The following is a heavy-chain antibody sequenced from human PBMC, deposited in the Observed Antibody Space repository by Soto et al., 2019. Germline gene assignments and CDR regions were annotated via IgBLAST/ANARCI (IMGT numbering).Heavy chain of an antibody. D-gene: IGHD4-17*01. V-gene: IGHV3-72*01. Sequence: GGSLRLSYAASGLTFSYRYMDWVRQSPGKGLEWVGRIRKKTNSYTTEYAASVKGRFIISRDDSTNSLYLQMSSLKTEDTAVYYCTTVTTVDYYFDYWGQGTLVTVSS. CDR2: IRKKTNSYTT. J-gene: IGHJ4*02. CDR3: TTVTTVDYYFDY. CDR1: GLTFSYRY.